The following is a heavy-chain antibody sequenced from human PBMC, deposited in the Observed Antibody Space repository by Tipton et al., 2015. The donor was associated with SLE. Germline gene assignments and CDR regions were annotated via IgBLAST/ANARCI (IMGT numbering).Heavy chain of an antibody. J-gene: IGHJ4*02. Sequence: TLSLTCTVSGGSIRSYYWSWIRQSPGKGLEWIGYIFYSGSTNYNPSLKSRVTISVDTSKNQFSLKLSSVTAANTAVYYCARSLGTYYYDSTVDLWGQGTLVPVSS. CDR1: GGSIRSYY. CDR3: ARSLGTYYYDSTVDL. V-gene: IGHV4-59*01. D-gene: IGHD3-22*01. CDR2: IFYSGST.